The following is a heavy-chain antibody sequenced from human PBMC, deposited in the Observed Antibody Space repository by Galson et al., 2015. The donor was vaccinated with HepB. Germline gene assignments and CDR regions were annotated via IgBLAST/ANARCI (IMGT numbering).Heavy chain of an antibody. CDR2: ISSSSSYK. J-gene: IGHJ4*02. Sequence: SLRLSCAASGFTFNTYSMNWVRQAPGKGLEWVSSISSSSSYKYYADSVKGRFTISRDSAKKSLYLQMNSLRAEDTAVYYCARLAKYGDYLIDYWGQGTLVTVSS. V-gene: IGHV3-21*01. CDR1: GFTFNTYS. D-gene: IGHD4-17*01. CDR3: ARLAKYGDYLIDY.